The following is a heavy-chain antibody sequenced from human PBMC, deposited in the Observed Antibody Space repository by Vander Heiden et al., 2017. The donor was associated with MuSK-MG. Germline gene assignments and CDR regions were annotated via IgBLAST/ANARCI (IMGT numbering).Heavy chain of an antibody. V-gene: IGHV3-43D*04. D-gene: IGHD2-2*01. J-gene: IGHJ4*02. CDR3: AKAGRYCSSTSCWGYFDY. CDR1: GFTFDDYA. Sequence: EVQLVESGGVVVQPGGSLRLSCAASGFTFDDYAMHWVRQAPGKGLEWVSLISWDGGSTYYADSVKGRFTISRDNSKNSLYLQMNSLRAEDTALYYCAKAGRYCSSTSCWGYFDYWGQGTLVTVSS. CDR2: ISWDGGST.